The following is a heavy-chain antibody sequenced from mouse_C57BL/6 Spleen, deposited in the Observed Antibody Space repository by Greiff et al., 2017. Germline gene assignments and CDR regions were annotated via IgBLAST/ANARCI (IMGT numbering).Heavy chain of an antibody. CDR3: ARRYYGSEAWFAY. D-gene: IGHD1-1*01. V-gene: IGHV1-81*01. Sequence: VQLVESGAELARPGASVKLSCKASGYTFTSYGISWVKQRTGQGLEWIGEIYPRSGNTYYNEKFKGKATLTADKSSSTAYMELRSLTSEDSAVYFCARRYYGSEAWFAYWGQGTLVTVSA. J-gene: IGHJ3*01. CDR2: IYPRSGNT. CDR1: GYTFTSYG.